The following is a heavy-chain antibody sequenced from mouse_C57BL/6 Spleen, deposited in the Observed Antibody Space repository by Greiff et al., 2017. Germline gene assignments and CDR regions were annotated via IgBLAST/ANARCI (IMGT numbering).Heavy chain of an antibody. D-gene: IGHD2-4*01. V-gene: IGHV1-7*01. CDR1: GYTFTSYW. J-gene: IGHJ4*01. CDR2: INPSSGYT. Sequence: QVQLQQSGAELAKPGASVKLSCKASGYTFTSYWMHWVKQRPGQGLEWIGYINPSSGYTKYNQKFKDKATLTADNSSSTAYMQLSSLTYENSAVYDCARPYDYDEGYAIDYWGQGTSVTVSS. CDR3: ARPYDYDEGYAIDY.